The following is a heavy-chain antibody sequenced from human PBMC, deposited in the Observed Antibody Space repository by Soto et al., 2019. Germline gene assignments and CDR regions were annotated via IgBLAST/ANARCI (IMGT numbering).Heavy chain of an antibody. D-gene: IGHD3-10*01. J-gene: IGHJ6*02. V-gene: IGHV3-30*18. CDR2: TSYDGDHD. CDR3: AKDRSSGSPYYGMDF. Sequence: GGSLRLSCAASGFTFKTYGMHWVRQAPGKGLEWVAVTSYDGDHDYYEDSVKGRFTISRDNAKNSLYLQMNSLRPEDTAVYYCAKDRSSGSPYYGMDFWGQGTMVTVSS. CDR1: GFTFKTYG.